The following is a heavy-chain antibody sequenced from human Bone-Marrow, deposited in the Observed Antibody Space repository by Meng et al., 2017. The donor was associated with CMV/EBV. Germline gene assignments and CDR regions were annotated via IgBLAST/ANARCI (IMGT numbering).Heavy chain of an antibody. CDR3: ARGSTRDKFDP. D-gene: IGHD5-24*01. V-gene: IGHV4-39*07. CDR1: GGSISSSGYY. J-gene: IGHJ5*02. CDR2: VYYSGKT. Sequence: GSLRLSCTVSGGSISSSGYYCAWIRQPPGKGLEWIGSVYYSGKTYYNPSLKGRVTISGDTSTSQLSLKLSSVTAADTAIYYCARGSTRDKFDPWGQGTLVTVSS.